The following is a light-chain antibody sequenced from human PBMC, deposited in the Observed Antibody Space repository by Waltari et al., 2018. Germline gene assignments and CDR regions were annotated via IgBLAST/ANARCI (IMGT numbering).Light chain of an antibody. CDR3: WLSYSGAVV. Sequence: QAVVTQEPSRTVSPGGTVTLTCGSSTGAVTSGHYPYWFQQKHGQAPRTLIHDRSNKHSMHPSRCSGYHRGGKADLHLSGAEPGDEAEYYCWLSYSGAVVFGGGTTLAVL. V-gene: IGLV7-46*01. CDR2: DRS. CDR1: TGAVTSGHY. J-gene: IGLJ2*01.